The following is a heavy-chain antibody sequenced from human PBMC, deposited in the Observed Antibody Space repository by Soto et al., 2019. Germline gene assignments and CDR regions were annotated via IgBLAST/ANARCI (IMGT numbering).Heavy chain of an antibody. CDR1: GGSISSGCYS. Sequence: PSETLSLTCAVSGGSISSGCYSWRWIRQPPGKGLEWIGYIYHSGSTYYNPSLKSRVTISVDRSKNQFSLKLSSVTAADTAVYYSARGVGYYDILTGYYSWFDPWGQGTLVTVSS. CDR3: ARGVGYYDILTGYYSWFDP. D-gene: IGHD3-9*01. CDR2: IYHSGST. J-gene: IGHJ5*02. V-gene: IGHV4-30-2*01.